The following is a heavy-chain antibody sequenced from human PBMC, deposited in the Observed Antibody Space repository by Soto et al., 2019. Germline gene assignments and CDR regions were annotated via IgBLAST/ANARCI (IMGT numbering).Heavy chain of an antibody. CDR3: ARDFMGFGGLSYYYMDV. CDR1: GFTFSSYG. Sequence: GGSLRLSCAASGFTFSSYGMHWVRQAPGKGLEWMAVIWYDGSNKYYADSVKGRFTISRDNSKNTLYLQMNSLRAEDTAVYYCARDFMGFGGLSYYYMDVWGKGTTVTVSS. D-gene: IGHD3-10*01. V-gene: IGHV3-33*01. J-gene: IGHJ6*03. CDR2: IWYDGSNK.